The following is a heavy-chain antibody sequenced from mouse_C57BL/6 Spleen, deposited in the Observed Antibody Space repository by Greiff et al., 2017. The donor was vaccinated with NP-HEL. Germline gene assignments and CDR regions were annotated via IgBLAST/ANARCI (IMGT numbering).Heavy chain of an antibody. CDR3: ARGAANYFDY. CDR2: IYPGGGYT. Sequence: VQLQQSGAELVRPGTSVKMSCKASGYTFTNYWIGWAKQRPGHGLEWIGDIYPGGGYTNYNEKFKGKATLIADKSSSTAYMQFSSLTSEDSAIYYCARGAANYFDYWGQGTTLTVSS. V-gene: IGHV1-63*01. J-gene: IGHJ2*01. CDR1: GYTFTNYW.